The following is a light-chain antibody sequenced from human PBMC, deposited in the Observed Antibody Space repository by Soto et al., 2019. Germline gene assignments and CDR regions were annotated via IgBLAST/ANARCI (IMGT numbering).Light chain of an antibody. Sequence: QSALTQPASVSGSPGQSITISCTGTSSDVGGYNYVSWYQQHPGKAPKLMIYDVSNRPSGVSNRFSGSKSGNTASLTISGLQAEDEADYYCSSYTTSSPYLVFGGGTKVTVL. CDR1: SSDVGGYNY. V-gene: IGLV2-14*01. CDR2: DVS. J-gene: IGLJ3*02. CDR3: SSYTTSSPYLV.